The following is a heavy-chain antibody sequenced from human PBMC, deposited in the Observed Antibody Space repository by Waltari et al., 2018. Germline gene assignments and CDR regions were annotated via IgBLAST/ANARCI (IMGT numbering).Heavy chain of an antibody. J-gene: IGHJ4*02. CDR1: GFTFSDHF. CDR3: ARISIVATN. Sequence: EVRLVESGGGLVQPGGSLSLPCAASGFTFSDHFFDWVRQAPGKGLGWVGRARDKANSYSTEYAASVKDRFTISRDDSRNSLYLQMNSLKTEDTAVYYCARISIVATNWGQGTLVTVSS. V-gene: IGHV3-72*01. D-gene: IGHD5-12*01. CDR2: ARDKANSYST.